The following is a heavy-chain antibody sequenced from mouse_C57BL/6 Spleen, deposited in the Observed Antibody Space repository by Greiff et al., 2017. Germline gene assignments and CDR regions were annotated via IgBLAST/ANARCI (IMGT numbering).Heavy chain of an antibody. Sequence: VQLQQSGAELVRPGASVTLSCKASGYTFTDYEMHWVKQTPVHGLEWIGAIDPETGGTAYNQKFKGKAILTADKSSSTAYMELRSLTSEDSAVYYCTRYYDGCDSWFAFWGQGTLVTVSA. D-gene: IGHD2-3*01. CDR2: IDPETGGT. CDR3: TRYYDGCDSWFAF. V-gene: IGHV1-15*01. J-gene: IGHJ3*01. CDR1: GYTFTDYE.